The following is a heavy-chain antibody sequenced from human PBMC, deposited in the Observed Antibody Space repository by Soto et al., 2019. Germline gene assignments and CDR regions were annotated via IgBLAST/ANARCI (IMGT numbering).Heavy chain of an antibody. J-gene: IGHJ4*02. Sequence: GGSLRLSCAASGFTFSSYSMNWVRQAPGKGLEWVSSISSSSSYIYYADSVKGRFTISRDNAKNSLYLQMNSLRAEDTAVYYCARGAERLRSFDYWGQGTLVTVSS. D-gene: IGHD5-12*01. CDR2: ISSSSSYI. CDR1: GFTFSSYS. V-gene: IGHV3-21*01. CDR3: ARGAERLRSFDY.